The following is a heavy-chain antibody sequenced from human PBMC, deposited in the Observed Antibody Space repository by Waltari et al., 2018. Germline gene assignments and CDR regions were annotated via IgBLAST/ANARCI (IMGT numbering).Heavy chain of an antibody. CDR2: IRHDGNNK. CDR3: VKDGDSFVPGYDAFDV. J-gene: IGHJ3*01. CDR1: GFTFNNFG. D-gene: IGHD4-17*01. V-gene: IGHV3-30*02. Sequence: VHLEEFGGGVVQPGWSLTLSCAAYGFTFNNFGMNWVRQAPGKGLEWLTFIRHDGNNKYYADSVKGRFIISRDNSKNTLYLQINSLRADDTAIYYCVKDGDSFVPGYDAFDVWGQGTMVTVSS.